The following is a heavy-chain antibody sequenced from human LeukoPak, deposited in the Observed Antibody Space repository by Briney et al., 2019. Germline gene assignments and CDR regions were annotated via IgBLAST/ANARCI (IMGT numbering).Heavy chain of an antibody. J-gene: IGHJ4*02. V-gene: IGHV3-21*01. CDR1: GFTFSSYS. Sequence: GGSLRLSCAASGFTFSSYSMNWVRQAPGKGLEWVSSIDFTSRYIYNADSVKGRFTTSRDNAKNSLDLQMNSLKVEDTAVYYCARADRYSSSWPFDYWGQGTLVTVSS. D-gene: IGHD6-13*01. CDR3: ARADRYSSSWPFDY. CDR2: IDFTSRYI.